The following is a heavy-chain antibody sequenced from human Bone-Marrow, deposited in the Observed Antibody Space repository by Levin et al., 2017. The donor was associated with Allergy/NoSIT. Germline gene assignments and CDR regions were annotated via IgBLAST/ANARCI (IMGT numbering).Heavy chain of an antibody. Sequence: VASVKVSCKASGGTFSSYAISWVRQAPGQGLEWMGGIIPIFGTANYAQKFQGRVTITADESTSTAYMELSSLRSEDTAVYYCARDGRVTDYYYYYMDVWGKGTTVTVSS. J-gene: IGHJ6*03. CDR1: GGTFSSYA. CDR2: IIPIFGTA. D-gene: IGHD2-21*02. CDR3: ARDGRVTDYYYYYMDV. V-gene: IGHV1-69*13.